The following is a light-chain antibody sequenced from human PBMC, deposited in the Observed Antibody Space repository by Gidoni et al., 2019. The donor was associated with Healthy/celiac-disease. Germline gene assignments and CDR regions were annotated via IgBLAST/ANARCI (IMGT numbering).Light chain of an antibody. CDR1: QSVSSSY. CDR2: GAS. CDR3: QQYGSSPPRIT. V-gene: IGKV3-20*01. J-gene: IGKJ4*01. Sequence: EIVLTQSPGTLSLSPGERATLSCRASQSVSSSYLAWYQQKPGQAPRLLIYGASSRATGIPDRFSGSVSGTDFTLTISRLEPEDFAVYYCQQYGSSPPRITFGGXTKVEIK.